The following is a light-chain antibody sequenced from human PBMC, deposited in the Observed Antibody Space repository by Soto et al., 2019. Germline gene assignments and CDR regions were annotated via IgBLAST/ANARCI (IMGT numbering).Light chain of an antibody. CDR2: EVS. CDR1: TGDIGAFNY. Sequence: QSALTQPPSASGSPGQSVTISCTGTTGDIGAFNYVSWYQQRPGKAPKLMIYEVSNRPSGVSNRFSGSKSGNTASLTISGLQAEDEADYYCSSYTSSSTAVVFGGGTKLTVL. CDR3: SSYTSSSTAVV. J-gene: IGLJ2*01. V-gene: IGLV2-14*01.